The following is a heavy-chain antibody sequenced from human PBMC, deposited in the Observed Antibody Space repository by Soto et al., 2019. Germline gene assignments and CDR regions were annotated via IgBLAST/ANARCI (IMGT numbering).Heavy chain of an antibody. CDR2: IYYSGST. J-gene: IGHJ4*02. CDR1: GGSISSYY. Sequence: SETLSLTCTVSGGSISSYYWSWIRQPPGKGLEWIGYIYYSGSTNYNPSLKSRVTISVDTSKNQFSLKLSSVTAADTAVYYCARSRSGSYAYYFDYWGQGALVTVSS. D-gene: IGHD1-26*01. CDR3: ARSRSGSYAYYFDY. V-gene: IGHV4-59*01.